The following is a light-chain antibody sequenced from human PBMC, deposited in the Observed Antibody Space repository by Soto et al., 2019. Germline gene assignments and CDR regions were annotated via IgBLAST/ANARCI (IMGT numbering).Light chain of an antibody. Sequence: QLVLTQSPSASASLGASVKLTCTLSSGHSNYAIAWHQQQPEKGPRYLMKLNSDGSHYKGDGIPDRFSGSSSGAERYLIISSLQSEDEADYFCQTWDTGIRVFGGGTKLTVL. J-gene: IGLJ2*01. CDR1: SGHSNYA. V-gene: IGLV4-69*01. CDR3: QTWDTGIRV. CDR2: LNSDGSH.